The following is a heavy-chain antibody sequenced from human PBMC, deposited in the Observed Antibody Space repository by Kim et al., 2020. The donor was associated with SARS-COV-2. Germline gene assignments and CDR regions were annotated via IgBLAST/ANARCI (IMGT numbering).Heavy chain of an antibody. V-gene: IGHV1-3*01. D-gene: IGHD2-8*01. J-gene: IGHJ4*02. Sequence: NGKTTYSQKFQGRVTITSDTSANIAYMELSSLRSEDTTVYYCARENGYYDHGGQGTLVTVSS. CDR2: NGKT. CDR3: ARENGYYDH.